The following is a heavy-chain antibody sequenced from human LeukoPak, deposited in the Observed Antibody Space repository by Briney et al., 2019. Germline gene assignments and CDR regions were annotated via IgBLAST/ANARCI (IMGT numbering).Heavy chain of an antibody. V-gene: IGHV4-59*12. CDR1: GGSIRSSY. Sequence: SETLSLTCTVSGGSIRSSYWSWIRQPPGKGLEWIGHIHYSGSTNYNPSLKSRVTISVDTSKNQFSLKLSSVTAADTAVYYCARSPITSGSYYLNNWFDPWGQGTLVTVSS. CDR2: IHYSGST. CDR3: ARSPITSGSYYLNNWFDP. J-gene: IGHJ5*02. D-gene: IGHD1-26*01.